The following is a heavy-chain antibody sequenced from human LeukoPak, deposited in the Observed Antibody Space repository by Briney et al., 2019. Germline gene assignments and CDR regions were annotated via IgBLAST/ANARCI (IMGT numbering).Heavy chain of an antibody. V-gene: IGHV3-23*01. CDR3: AKGPRSSWYHYGMDV. CDR2: ISGRGDYT. Sequence: SGGSLRLSCAASGFTFSTYVMAWVRQAPGQGLEWVSVISGRGDYTYYADSMKGRFTISRDNSKNSLFLQMNSLRAEDTAVYYCAKGPRSSWYHYGMDVWGKGTTVTVSS. CDR1: GFTFSTYV. J-gene: IGHJ6*04. D-gene: IGHD6-13*01.